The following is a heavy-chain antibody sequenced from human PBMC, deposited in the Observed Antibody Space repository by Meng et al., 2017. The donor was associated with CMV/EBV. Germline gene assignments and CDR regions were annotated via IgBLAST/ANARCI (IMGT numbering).Heavy chain of an antibody. J-gene: IGHJ4*02. Sequence: GGSLRLSCAASGFTFDDYSMHWVRQAAGKGLEWVSGISWNSGSIGYADSVKGRFTISRDNAKNSLYLQMNSLRAEDTALYYCAKGSYHDYWGQGTLVTVSS. V-gene: IGHV3-9*01. D-gene: IGHD1-26*01. CDR3: AKGSYHDY. CDR2: ISWNSGSI. CDR1: GFTFDDYS.